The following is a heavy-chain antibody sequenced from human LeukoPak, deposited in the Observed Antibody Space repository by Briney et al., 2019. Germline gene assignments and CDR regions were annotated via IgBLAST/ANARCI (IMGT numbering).Heavy chain of an antibody. CDR3: ARDPNSIAAAGTGDY. D-gene: IGHD6-13*01. J-gene: IGHJ4*02. CDR2: IIGSGGTT. CDR1: GFTFSSYA. V-gene: IGHV3-23*01. Sequence: GGSLRLSCTASGFTFSSYAMNWVRQAPGKGLEWVSIIIGSGGTTYYADSVKGRFTISRDNAKNSLYLQMNSLRAEDTAVYYCARDPNSIAAAGTGDYWGQGTLVTVSS.